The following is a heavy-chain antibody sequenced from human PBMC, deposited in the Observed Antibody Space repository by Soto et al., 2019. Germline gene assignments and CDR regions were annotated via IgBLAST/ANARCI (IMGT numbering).Heavy chain of an antibody. D-gene: IGHD6-19*01. V-gene: IGHV3-30-3*01. J-gene: IGHJ4*02. CDR1: GFTFSSYA. CDR3: AREVEAVAD. CDR2: ISYDGSNK. Sequence: QVQLVESGGGVVQPGRSLRLSCAASGFTFSSYAMHWVRQAPGKGLEWVAIISYDGSNKYYADSVRGRFTISRDNSKNTLYLQMNSLGPEDTAVYYCAREVEAVADWGQGTLVTVSS.